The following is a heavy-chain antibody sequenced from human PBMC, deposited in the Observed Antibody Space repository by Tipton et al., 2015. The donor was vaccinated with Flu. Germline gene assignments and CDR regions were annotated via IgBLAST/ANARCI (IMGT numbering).Heavy chain of an antibody. CDR2: IYYSGST. D-gene: IGHD3-10*01. CDR1: GDSISTGGAY. V-gene: IGHV4-31*03. J-gene: IGHJ6*02. CDR3: AGDQGFGGGLSYDYYVLDV. Sequence: GLVKPSQTLSLTCTVSGDSISTGGAYWTWVRQHPGKGLEWIASIYYSGSTYYNPSLWRRVTISVDTSKNQISLKVNSVTAADTAVYYCAGDQGFGGGLSYDYYVLDVWGQGTTVTVSS.